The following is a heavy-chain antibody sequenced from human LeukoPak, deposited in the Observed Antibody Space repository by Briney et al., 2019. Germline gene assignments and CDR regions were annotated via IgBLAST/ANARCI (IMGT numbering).Heavy chain of an antibody. D-gene: IGHD1-26*01. Sequence: ASVKVSCKASGYTFTTYSINWVRQAPGQGLEWMGWISAYNGNTKYAQKLQGRVTMTTDTSTSTAYMELRSLRSDDTAVYYCARGLGGSGSYFLTFDYWGQGTLVAVSS. CDR2: ISAYNGNT. CDR1: GYTFTTYS. J-gene: IGHJ4*02. CDR3: ARGLGGSGSYFLTFDY. V-gene: IGHV1-18*01.